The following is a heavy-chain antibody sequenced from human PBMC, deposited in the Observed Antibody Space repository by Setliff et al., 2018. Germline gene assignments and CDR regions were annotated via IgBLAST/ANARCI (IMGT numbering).Heavy chain of an antibody. CDR1: GGSISSYY. CDR3: ARTTGYRLEGDFDY. D-gene: IGHD3-16*01. V-gene: IGHV4-59*01. J-gene: IGHJ4*02. Sequence: PSETLSLTCTVSGGSISSYYWSWIRQPPGKGLEWIGYIYYSGSTNYNPSLKSRVTISVDTSKNQFSLKLSSVTAADTAIYYCARTTGYRLEGDFDYWGQGTLVTVSS. CDR2: IYYSGST.